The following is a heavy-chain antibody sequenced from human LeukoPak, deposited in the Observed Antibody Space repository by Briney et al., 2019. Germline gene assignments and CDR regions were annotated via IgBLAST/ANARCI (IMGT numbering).Heavy chain of an antibody. CDR1: GFTFSSYG. D-gene: IGHD2-15*01. J-gene: IGHJ4*02. CDR2: IWYDGSNK. V-gene: IGHV3-33*01. Sequence: GGSLRLSCAASGFTFSSYGMHWVRQAPGKGLEWVAVIWYDGSNKYYADSVKGRFTISRDNSKNTLYLQMNSLRAEDTAVYYCATQYCSGGSCYSAYWGQGTLVTVSS. CDR3: ATQYCSGGSCYSAY.